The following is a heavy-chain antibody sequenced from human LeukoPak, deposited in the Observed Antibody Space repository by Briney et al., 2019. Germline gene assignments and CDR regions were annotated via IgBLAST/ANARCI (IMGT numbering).Heavy chain of an antibody. CDR1: GFTFDGYA. CDR3: LLIILGGSSQK. Sequence: GGSLRLSCAASGFTFDGYAMHWVRQAPGKGLEWVSGISWNSGSIGYADSVRGRFTTSRDNTKNTFYLQMNSLRVEDTAVYYCLLIILGGSSQKWGQGTLVTVSS. V-gene: IGHV3-9*01. CDR2: ISWNSGSI. J-gene: IGHJ1*01. D-gene: IGHD3-3*01.